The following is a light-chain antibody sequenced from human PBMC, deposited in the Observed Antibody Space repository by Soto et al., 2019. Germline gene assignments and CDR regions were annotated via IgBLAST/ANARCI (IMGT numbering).Light chain of an antibody. J-gene: IGKJ4*01. CDR2: GAS. CDR1: QSVSSN. V-gene: IGKV3-15*01. Sequence: EIVMTQSPATLSVSPGERATLSCRASQSVSSNLAWYQQKPGQAPRLLIYGASTRATGIPARFSGSGSGTEFHLTIIILQSEDFAVYDCQQYNNGAPLTFGRGTKVELK. CDR3: QQYNNGAPLT.